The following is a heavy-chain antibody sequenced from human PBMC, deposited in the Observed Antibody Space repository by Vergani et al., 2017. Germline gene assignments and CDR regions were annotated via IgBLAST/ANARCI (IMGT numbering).Heavy chain of an antibody. CDR1: GFTFSSYA. Sequence: EVQLLESGGGLVQPGGSLRLSCAASGFTFSSYAMSWVRQMPGKGREWMGRIDPSDSYTNYSPSFQGHVTISADKSSSTAYLQWSSLKASDTAMYYCARLWFGPGCFDPWGQGTLVTVSS. J-gene: IGHJ5*02. D-gene: IGHD3-10*01. CDR2: IDPSDSYT. CDR3: ARLWFGPGCFDP. V-gene: IGHV5-10-1*01.